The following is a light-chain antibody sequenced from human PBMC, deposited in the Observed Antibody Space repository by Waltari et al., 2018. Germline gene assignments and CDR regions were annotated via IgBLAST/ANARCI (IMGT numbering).Light chain of an antibody. J-gene: IGKJ1*01. CDR1: SNLDRL. CDR3: QQYINYWT. Sequence: TQSPSTLSAFVGDKVTITCRASSNLDRLWAWYQQEPGKAPRLLIYMASKLESGVPSRFSGSGSGTEFTLTINSLQPDDFATYYCQQYINYWTFGQGTKVQ. CDR2: MAS. V-gene: IGKV1-5*03.